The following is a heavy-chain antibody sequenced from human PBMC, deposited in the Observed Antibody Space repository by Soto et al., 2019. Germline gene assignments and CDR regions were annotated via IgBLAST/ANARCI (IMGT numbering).Heavy chain of an antibody. CDR3: ARDARDYYGSGSYLDY. J-gene: IGHJ4*02. CDR1: GFTFSSYG. V-gene: IGHV3-33*01. D-gene: IGHD3-10*01. Sequence: PGGSLRLSCAASGFTFSSYGMHWVRQAPGKGLEWVAVIWYDGSNKYYADSVKGRFTISRDNSKNTLYLQMNSLRAEDTAVYYCARDARDYYGSGSYLDYWGQGTLVTVSS. CDR2: IWYDGSNK.